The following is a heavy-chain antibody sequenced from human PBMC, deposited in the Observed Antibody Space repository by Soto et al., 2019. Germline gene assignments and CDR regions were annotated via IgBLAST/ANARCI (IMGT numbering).Heavy chain of an antibody. D-gene: IGHD3-10*01. Sequence: SETLSLTCSVSSASLSSSTYYWSWIRQPPGRGPEWIGSIYYSGNTYYKPSLKSRVTISVDTSKNQFSLKLSSVTAADTAVYYCARGFGSGSSSDPVDLLAPGAQGTLVPVSS. CDR2: IYYSGNT. CDR1: SASLSSSTYY. CDR3: ARGFGSGSSSDPVDLLAP. V-gene: IGHV4-39*07. J-gene: IGHJ5*02.